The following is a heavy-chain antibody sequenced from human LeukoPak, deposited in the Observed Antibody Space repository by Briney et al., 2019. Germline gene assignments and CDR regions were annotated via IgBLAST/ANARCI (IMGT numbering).Heavy chain of an antibody. Sequence: SESLALTCTVSGGSISSYYWIWIRQPPGKGLEWIGYIYYSGSTNYNPSLKSRVTISVDTSKNQFSLKLSSVTAADTAVYYCARTLYYYDSSGFGHWGQGTLVTVSS. CDR2: IYYSGST. J-gene: IGHJ5*02. CDR1: GGSISSYY. D-gene: IGHD3-22*01. CDR3: ARTLYYYDSSGFGH. V-gene: IGHV4-59*01.